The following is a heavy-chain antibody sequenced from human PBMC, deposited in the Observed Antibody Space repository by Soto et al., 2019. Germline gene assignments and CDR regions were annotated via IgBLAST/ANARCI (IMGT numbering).Heavy chain of an antibody. CDR2: IKSKTDGGTT. CDR3: TTEYYYGSGSYYNRYYYYGMDV. Sequence: GGSLRLSCAASGFTFSNAWMNWVRQAPGKGLEWVGRIKSKTDGGTTDYAAPVKGRFTISRDDSKNTLYLQMNSLKTEDTAVYYCTTEYYYGSGSYYNRYYYYGMDVWGQGTTVTVSS. V-gene: IGHV3-15*07. CDR1: GFTFSNAW. J-gene: IGHJ6*02. D-gene: IGHD3-10*01.